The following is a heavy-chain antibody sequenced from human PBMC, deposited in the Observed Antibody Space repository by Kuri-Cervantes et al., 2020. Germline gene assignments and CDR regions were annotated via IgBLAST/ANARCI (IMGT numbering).Heavy chain of an antibody. CDR2: ISYDGSNK. D-gene: IGHD1-1*01. V-gene: IGHV3-30*03. CDR1: GFTFDDYA. Sequence: GGSLRLSCAASGFTFDDYAMHWVRQAPGKGLEWVAVISYDGSNKYYADSVKGRFTISRDNSKNTLYLQMNSLRAEDTAVYYCARDLEDYYYGMDVWGQGTTVTVSS. J-gene: IGHJ6*02. CDR3: ARDLEDYYYGMDV.